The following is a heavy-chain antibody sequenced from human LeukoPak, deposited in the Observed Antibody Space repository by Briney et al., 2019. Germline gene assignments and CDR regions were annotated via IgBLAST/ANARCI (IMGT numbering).Heavy chain of an antibody. Sequence: GGSLRLSCTASGFXFSRHWITWVRQAPGKGLEWVASIKGDGSEKNHVDSVTGRFTISRDNAMKSLNLQTNRLRLDDTGIYYCARDRDSSSWYSRGAFDIWGQGTVVTVSS. J-gene: IGHJ3*02. V-gene: IGHV3-7*04. CDR2: IKGDGSEK. CDR1: GFXFSRHW. CDR3: ARDRDSSSWYSRGAFDI. D-gene: IGHD6-13*01.